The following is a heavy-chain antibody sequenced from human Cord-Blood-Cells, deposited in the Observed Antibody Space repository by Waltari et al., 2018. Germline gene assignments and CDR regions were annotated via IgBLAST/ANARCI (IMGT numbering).Heavy chain of an antibody. V-gene: IGHV3-53*04. J-gene: IGHJ3*02. Sequence: QLVESAGRWVRPGGSPRPACAASGFTSSTDDRRWFRQAPGKGLEWVSVIYSGGSTYYADSVKGRFTISRHNSKNTLYLQMNSLRAEDTAVYYCARAPGQLGAFDIWGQGTMVTVSS. D-gene: IGHD6-6*01. CDR3: ARAPGQLGAFDI. CDR1: GFTSSTDD. CDR2: IYSGGST.